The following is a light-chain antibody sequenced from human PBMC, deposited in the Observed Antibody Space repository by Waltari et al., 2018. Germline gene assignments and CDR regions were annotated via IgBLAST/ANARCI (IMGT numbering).Light chain of an antibody. CDR2: EVS. V-gene: IGLV2-14*01. J-gene: IGLJ3*02. CDR3: SSYTSSSTWV. CDR1: SRDVRGYTY. Sequence: QSALTQPASVSGSPGQSITISCTGTSRDVRGYTYVSWYHPPPGKAPKLMIYEVSNRPSGVSNRFSGSKSGNTASLTISGLQAEDEADYYCSSYTSSSTWVFGGGTKLTVL.